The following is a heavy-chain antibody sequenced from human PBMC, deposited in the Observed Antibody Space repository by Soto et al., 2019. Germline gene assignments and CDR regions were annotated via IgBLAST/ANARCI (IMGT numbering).Heavy chain of an antibody. CDR1: GGSISSYY. CDR3: ARGQQYAFEY. D-gene: IGHD2-8*01. Sequence: PSETLSLTCTVSGGSISSYYWSWIRQPPGKGLEWIGYIYYSGSTNYNPSLKSRVTISVDTSKNQFSLKLSSVTAADTAVYYCARGQQYAFEYWGQGTLVTVSS. CDR2: IYYSGST. V-gene: IGHV4-59*08. J-gene: IGHJ4*02.